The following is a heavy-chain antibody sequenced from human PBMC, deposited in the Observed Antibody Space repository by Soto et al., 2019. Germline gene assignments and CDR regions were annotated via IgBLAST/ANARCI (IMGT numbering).Heavy chain of an antibody. V-gene: IGHV1-3*01. CDR2: INAGNGNT. D-gene: IGHD3-3*01. Sequence: GASVKVSCKASGYTFTSYAMHWVRQAPGQRLEWMGWINAGNGNTKYSQKFQGRVTITRDTSASTAYMELSSLRSEDMAVYYCARSAPLYDFWSGYFLRHWGQGTLVTVSS. J-gene: IGHJ4*02. CDR3: ARSAPLYDFWSGYFLRH. CDR1: GYTFTSYA.